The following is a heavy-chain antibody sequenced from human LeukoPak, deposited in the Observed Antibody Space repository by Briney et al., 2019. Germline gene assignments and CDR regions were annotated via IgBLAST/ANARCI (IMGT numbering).Heavy chain of an antibody. CDR1: GGSIFSYY. V-gene: IGHV4-4*08. CDR3: ARRAYPVSGYFDL. J-gene: IGHJ2*01. Sequence: SETLSLTCTVSGGSIFSYYFNWIRQPPGKGLEWIGYIYSNGISSYNPSLRGRGTIPIATSKNQFSLRLRSVTAADTAIYYCARRAYPVSGYFDLWGCGTLVTVSS. CDR2: IYSNGIS. D-gene: IGHD3-16*01.